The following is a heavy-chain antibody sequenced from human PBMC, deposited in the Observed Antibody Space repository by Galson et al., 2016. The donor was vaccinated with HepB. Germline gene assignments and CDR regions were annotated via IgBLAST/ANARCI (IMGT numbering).Heavy chain of an antibody. CDR1: GFTFSSYW. J-gene: IGHJ3*02. Sequence: SLRLSCAGSGFTFSSYWMHWVRQTSGNGLEWLGRIRSKAESYATAYNAAVKGRFTISRDDSKTTAYLHMNSLEAEDTAIYYCARTMVLAAFDIWGQGTMVTVSS. D-gene: IGHD4-23*01. CDR3: ARTMVLAAFDI. CDR2: IRSKAESYAT. V-gene: IGHV3-73*01.